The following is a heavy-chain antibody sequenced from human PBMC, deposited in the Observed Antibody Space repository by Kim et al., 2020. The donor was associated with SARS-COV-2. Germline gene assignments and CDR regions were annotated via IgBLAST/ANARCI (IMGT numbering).Heavy chain of an antibody. J-gene: IGHJ5*02. CDR2: IYYSGST. V-gene: IGHV4-39*01. CDR3: ARQEGQWLALDP. D-gene: IGHD6-19*01. CDR1: GGSISSSSYY. Sequence: SETLSLTCTVSGGSISSSSYYWGWIRQPPGKGLEWIGSIYYSGSTYYNPSLKSRVTISVDTSKNQFSLKLSSVTAADTAVYYCARQEGQWLALDPWGQGTLVTVSS.